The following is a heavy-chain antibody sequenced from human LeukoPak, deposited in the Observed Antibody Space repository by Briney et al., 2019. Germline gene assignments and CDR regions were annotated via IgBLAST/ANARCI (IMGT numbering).Heavy chain of an antibody. CDR2: ISGSGLST. D-gene: IGHD6-19*01. J-gene: IGHJ4*02. Sequence: PGGSLRLSCAASGFIFSDYSMGWVRQAPGKGLEWVSAISGSGLSTYYAESVRGRFTTSRDNSKNTLYLQMNSLRAEDTAVYYCAKRADTGTSSSGWYDYWGQGTQVTVSS. CDR1: GFIFSDYS. V-gene: IGHV3-23*01. CDR3: AKRADTGTSSSGWYDY.